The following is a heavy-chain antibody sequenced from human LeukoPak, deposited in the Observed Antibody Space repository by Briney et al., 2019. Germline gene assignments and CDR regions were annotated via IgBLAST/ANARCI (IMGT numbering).Heavy chain of an antibody. CDR2: IKQDGGET. Sequence: GGSLRLSCAASGFTFSDYWMNWVRQAPGKGLEWVANIKQDGGETYYVDSVKGRFTISRDNTKKSLYLQMNSLRAEDTAVYYCARSYSSWYYFDYWGQGTLVTVSS. V-gene: IGHV3-7*01. D-gene: IGHD6-13*01. CDR1: GFTFSDYW. J-gene: IGHJ4*02. CDR3: ARSYSSWYYFDY.